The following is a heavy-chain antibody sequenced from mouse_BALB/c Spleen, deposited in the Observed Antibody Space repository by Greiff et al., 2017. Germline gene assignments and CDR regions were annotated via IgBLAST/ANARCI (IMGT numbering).Heavy chain of an antibody. Sequence: QVHVKQSGPGLVQPSQSLSITCTVSGFSLTSYGVHWVRQSPGKGLEWLGVIWSGGSTDYNAAFISRLSISKDNSKSQVFFKMNSLQANDTAIYYCARNYYGSSYSWYFDVWGAGTTVTVSS. J-gene: IGHJ1*01. CDR2: IWSGGST. D-gene: IGHD1-1*01. CDR3: ARNYYGSSYSWYFDV. V-gene: IGHV2-2*02. CDR1: GFSLTSYG.